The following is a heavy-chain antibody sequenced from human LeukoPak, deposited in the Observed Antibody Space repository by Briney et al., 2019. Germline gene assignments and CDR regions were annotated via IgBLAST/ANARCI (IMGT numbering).Heavy chain of an antibody. Sequence: PGGSLRLFCAASGFTFRSYAVHCVRQAPGKGLEWVAVISDDGSRQHYADFLEGRFTISRDNSKNTVSLQISSLTSEGTAVYFCVREQPGDGWSGFDYWGQGTLVTVSS. V-gene: IGHV3-30*15. CDR1: GFTFRSYA. CDR2: ISDDGSRQ. D-gene: IGHD6-19*01. J-gene: IGHJ4*02. CDR3: VREQPGDGWSGFDY.